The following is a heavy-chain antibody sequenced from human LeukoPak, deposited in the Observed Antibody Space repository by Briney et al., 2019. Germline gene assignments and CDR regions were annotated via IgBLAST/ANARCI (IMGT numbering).Heavy chain of an antibody. V-gene: IGHV1-18*01. J-gene: IGHJ5*02. Sequence: ASVKVSCKASGYTFTNYIISWVRPAPGQGLAWMGWISAYNGNTNYAQKLQGRVTMTTDTSTATAYMELRSLRSDDTAVYYCARGGNYFRFDPWGQGTLVTVSS. CDR1: GYTFTNYI. D-gene: IGHD1-26*01. CDR2: ISAYNGNT. CDR3: ARGGNYFRFDP.